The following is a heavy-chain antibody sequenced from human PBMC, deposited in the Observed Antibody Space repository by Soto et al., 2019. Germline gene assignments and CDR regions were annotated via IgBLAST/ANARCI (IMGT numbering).Heavy chain of an antibody. CDR3: AKVVVCAPRHPDLDS. D-gene: IGHD2-15*01. CDR1: CGSINNGDYF. V-gene: IGHV4-39*01. J-gene: IGHJ4*02. Sequence: KTSETLSLTCTVSCGSINNGDYFWGWIRQPPGKGLEWIGRVYHSGTTNYNPSLKRRVTISVDTSKNQFSLNLRSVTAADTAVYYCAKVVVCAPRHPDLDSCGQGTLVTVSS. CDR2: VYHSGTT.